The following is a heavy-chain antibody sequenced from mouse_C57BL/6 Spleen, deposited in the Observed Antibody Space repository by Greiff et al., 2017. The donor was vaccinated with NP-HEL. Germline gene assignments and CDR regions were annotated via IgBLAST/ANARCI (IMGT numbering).Heavy chain of an antibody. Sequence: VQLQQPGAELVKPGASVKLSCKASGYTFTSYWMHWVKQRPGQGLEWIGMIHPNSGSTNYNEKFKSKATLTVDKSSSTAYMQLSSLTSEDSAVYYCARCHYGSSPWFAYWGQGTLVTVSA. J-gene: IGHJ3*01. CDR2: IHPNSGST. V-gene: IGHV1-64*01. D-gene: IGHD1-1*01. CDR3: ARCHYGSSPWFAY. CDR1: GYTFTSYW.